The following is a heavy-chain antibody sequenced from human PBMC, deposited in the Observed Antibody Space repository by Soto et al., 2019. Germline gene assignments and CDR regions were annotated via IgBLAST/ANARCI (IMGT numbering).Heavy chain of an antibody. CDR3: AKASAAAAKEDWFDP. CDR1: GFTFSSYA. Sequence: EVQLLESGGSLVQPGRSLRLSCAASGFTFSSYAMSWVRQAPGKGLEWVSAISGSGGSTYYADSVKGRFTISRDNSKNTLYLQMNSLRAEDTAVYYCAKASAAAAKEDWFDPWGQGTLVTVSS. D-gene: IGHD6-13*01. V-gene: IGHV3-23*01. CDR2: ISGSGGST. J-gene: IGHJ5*02.